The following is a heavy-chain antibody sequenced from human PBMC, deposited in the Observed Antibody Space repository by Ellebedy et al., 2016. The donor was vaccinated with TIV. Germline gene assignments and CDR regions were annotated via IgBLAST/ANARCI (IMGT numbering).Heavy chain of an antibody. CDR3: AAYYGGRFDY. CDR1: GGSISTFY. CDR2: IYYIGIT. Sequence: MPSETLSLTCNVSGGSISTFYWSWIRQPPGQGLEFIGYIYYIGITNYNPSLESRVAISIDTSENQFSLRLSSVTAADTAVYYCAAYYGGRFDYWGQGTLVTVSS. V-gene: IGHV4-59*01. J-gene: IGHJ4*02. D-gene: IGHD4-23*01.